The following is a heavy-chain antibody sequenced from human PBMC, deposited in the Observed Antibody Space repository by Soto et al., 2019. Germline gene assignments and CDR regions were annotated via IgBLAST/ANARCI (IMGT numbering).Heavy chain of an antibody. CDR3: ARKRSGAFDI. V-gene: IGHV6-1*01. D-gene: IGHD3-3*01. Sequence: PSQTLSLTCAIAGDSVSSNSAAWNWIRQSPSRGLEWLGRTYYRSKWYNDYAMSVKGRISIDPDTSKNQFSLHLNSVTPEDTAVYFCARKRSGAFDIWGQGTMVTVSS. CDR1: GDSVSSNSAA. J-gene: IGHJ3*02. CDR2: TYYRSKWYN.